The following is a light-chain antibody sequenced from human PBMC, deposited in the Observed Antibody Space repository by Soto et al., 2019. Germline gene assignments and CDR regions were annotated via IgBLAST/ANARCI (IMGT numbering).Light chain of an antibody. CDR1: QSINNY. CDR3: QQFHSFSRT. V-gene: IGKV1-39*01. CDR2: SAS. J-gene: IGKJ1*01. Sequence: DIQMTQSPASLSVSVGDRVTITCRASQSINNYLNWYLQRPGQAPKLLIRSASTLQRGVPSRFSGSGSRTEFTLTVSSLQPEDFATYYCQQFHSFSRTFGQGTKVDIK.